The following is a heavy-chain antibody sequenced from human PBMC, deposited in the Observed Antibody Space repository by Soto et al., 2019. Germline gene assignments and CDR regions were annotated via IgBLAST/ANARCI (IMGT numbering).Heavy chain of an antibody. CDR1: GGSISSSSYY. D-gene: IGHD3-10*01. V-gene: IGHV4-39*01. CDR2: IYYSGST. CDR3: ARHQPLLWFGAPKRSKANGGFSADY. J-gene: IGHJ4*02. Sequence: QLQLQESGPGLVKPSETLSLTCTVSGGSISSSSYYWGWIRQPPGKGLEWIGSIYYSGSTYYNPSLKSRVPFTVDTSTNPFSLKLSSVTAADTAVYYCARHQPLLWFGAPKRSKANGGFSADYWGQGTLVTVSS.